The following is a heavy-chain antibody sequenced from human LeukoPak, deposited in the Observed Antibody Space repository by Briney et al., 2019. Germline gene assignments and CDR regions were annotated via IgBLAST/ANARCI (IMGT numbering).Heavy chain of an antibody. D-gene: IGHD3-22*01. J-gene: IGHJ3*02. CDR1: GGSISSGSYY. CDR3: ARAWNYYDSSGYNDAFDI. V-gene: IGHV4-61*02. Sequence: SETLSVTCTVSGGSISSGSYYWSWIRQPAGKGLEWIGRIYTSGSTNYNPSLKSRVTISVDTSKNQFSLKLSSVTAADTAVYYCARAWNYYDSSGYNDAFDIWGQGTMVTVSS. CDR2: IYTSGST.